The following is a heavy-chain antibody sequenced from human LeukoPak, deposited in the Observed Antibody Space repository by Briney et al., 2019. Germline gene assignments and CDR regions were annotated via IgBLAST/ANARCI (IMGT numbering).Heavy chain of an antibody. D-gene: IGHD6-19*01. CDR2: INPNSGGT. J-gene: IGHJ5*02. V-gene: IGHV1-2*04. CDR3: TRDHIAVAGTFDP. CDR1: GYTFTGYY. Sequence: GASVKVSCKASGYTFTGYYMHWVRQAPGQGLEWMGWINPNSGGTNYAQKFQGWVTMTRDTSISTAYIELSRLRSDDTAVYYCTRDHIAVAGTFDPWGQGTLVTVSS.